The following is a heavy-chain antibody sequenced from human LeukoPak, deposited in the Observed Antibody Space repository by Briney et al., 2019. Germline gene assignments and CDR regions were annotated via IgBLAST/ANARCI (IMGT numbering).Heavy chain of an antibody. D-gene: IGHD6-19*01. Sequence: GGSLRLSCAASGFTVSSYYMYLVRQAPGKGLEWVSFIYSGGSTYYADSVKGRFTISRDNSKNTLYLQMNSLRAEDTAVYYCARGSGWDFDYWGQGTLVTVSS. CDR3: ARGSGWDFDY. V-gene: IGHV3-66*01. J-gene: IGHJ4*02. CDR1: GFTVSSYY. CDR2: IYSGGST.